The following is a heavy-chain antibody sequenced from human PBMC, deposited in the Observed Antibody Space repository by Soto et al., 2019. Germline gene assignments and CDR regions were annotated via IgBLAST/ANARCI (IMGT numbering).Heavy chain of an antibody. CDR3: ARVCGGDCHYGMDV. CDR1: GGSISSGGYY. J-gene: IGHJ6*02. Sequence: QVQMQESGPGLVKTSKTLSLTCTVSGGSISSGGYYWSCIRQHQGKGLEWIGYIYYRGSTYYNPSLKSRVTIAVDTSKNQFALKLSSVTAADTAVYYCARVCGGDCHYGMDVFGHGTTVTVSS. V-gene: IGHV4-31*03. D-gene: IGHD2-21*02. CDR2: IYYRGST.